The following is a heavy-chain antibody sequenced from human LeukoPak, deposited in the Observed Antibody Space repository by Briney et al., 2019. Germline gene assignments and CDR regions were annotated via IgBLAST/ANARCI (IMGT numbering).Heavy chain of an antibody. J-gene: IGHJ2*01. V-gene: IGHV4-34*01. CDR3: ARVQAPGYCTNGVCFYWYFDL. CDR1: GGSFSGYY. D-gene: IGHD2-8*01. Sequence: KASETLSLTCAVYGGSFSGYYWSWIRQPPGKGLEWIGEINHSGSTNYNPSLKSRVTISVDTSKNQFSLKLSSVTAADTAVYYCARVQAPGYCTNGVCFYWYFDLWGRGTLVTVSS. CDR2: INHSGST.